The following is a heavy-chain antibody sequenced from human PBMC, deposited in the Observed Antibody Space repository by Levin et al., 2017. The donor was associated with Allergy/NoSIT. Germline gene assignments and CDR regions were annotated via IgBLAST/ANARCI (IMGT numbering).Heavy chain of an antibody. J-gene: IGHJ3*02. CDR2: IYWDDDK. Sequence: SGPTLVKPTQTLTLTCTFSGFSLSTSGVGVGWIRQPPGKALEWLALIYWDDDKRYSPSLKSRLTITKDTSKNQVVLTMTNMDPVDTATYYCAHKRSGYYVLDAFDIWGQGTMVTVSS. CDR3: AHKRSGYYVLDAFDI. V-gene: IGHV2-5*02. CDR1: GFSLSTSGVG. D-gene: IGHD3-3*01.